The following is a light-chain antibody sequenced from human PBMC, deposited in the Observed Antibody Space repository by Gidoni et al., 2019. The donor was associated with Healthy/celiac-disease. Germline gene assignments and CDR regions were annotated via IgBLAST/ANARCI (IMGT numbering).Light chain of an antibody. J-gene: IGKJ1*01. CDR1: QSISSY. V-gene: IGKV1-39*01. CDR3: QQSYSTLTWT. CDR2: AAS. Sequence: DIQMNQYPSSLSASVGDRVTITCRASQSISSYLNWYQQKPGKAPKLLIYAASSLQSGVPSRFSGSGSGTDFTLTISSLQPEDFATYYCQQSYSTLTWTFGQGTKVEIK.